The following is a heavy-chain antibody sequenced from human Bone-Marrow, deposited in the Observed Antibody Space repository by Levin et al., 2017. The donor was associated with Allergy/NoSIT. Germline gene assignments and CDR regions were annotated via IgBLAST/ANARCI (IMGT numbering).Heavy chain of an antibody. Sequence: PSQTLSLTCAVSGGSISSGGYYWNWIRQVPGKGLEWIGYTYSSGSAYYNPSLQSRFTISVDKSRNRFSLNVNSVTAADTAGYYCARAQIFYNSCCRIHWGQGMLVTVSS. V-gene: IGHV4-31*11. CDR1: GGSISSGGYY. CDR3: ARAQIFYNSCCRIH. J-gene: IGHJ4*02. D-gene: IGHD5-24*01. CDR2: TYSSGSA.